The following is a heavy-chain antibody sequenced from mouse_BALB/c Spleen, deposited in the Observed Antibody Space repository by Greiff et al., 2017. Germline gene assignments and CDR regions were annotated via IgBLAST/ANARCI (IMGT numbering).Heavy chain of an antibody. CDR2: ISSGGSYT. J-gene: IGHJ3*01. D-gene: IGHD1-1*01. Sequence: EVQGVESGGDLVKPGGSLKLSCAASGFTFSSYGMSWVRQTPDKRLEWVATISSGGSYTYYPDSVKGRFTISRDNAKNTLYLQMSSLKSEDTAMYYCARRGSYGEDYWGQGTLVTVSA. CDR3: ARRGSYGEDY. CDR1: GFTFSSYG. V-gene: IGHV5-6*01.